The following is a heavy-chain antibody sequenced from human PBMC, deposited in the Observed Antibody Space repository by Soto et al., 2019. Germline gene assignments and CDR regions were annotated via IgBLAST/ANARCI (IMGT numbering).Heavy chain of an antibody. CDR3: ARGSFDTGAYYHEQLGY. V-gene: IGHV4-34*01. Sequence: KASETLSLTCAVYGGSFSAYYWSWIRQPPGKGLEWIGEISHSGDTNYNPSLKSRVTISVDTSKNQFSLKLSSMTAADTAVYYCARGSFDTGAYYHEQLGYWGQGTLVTVS. J-gene: IGHJ4*02. D-gene: IGHD3-22*01. CDR1: GGSFSAYY. CDR2: ISHSGDT.